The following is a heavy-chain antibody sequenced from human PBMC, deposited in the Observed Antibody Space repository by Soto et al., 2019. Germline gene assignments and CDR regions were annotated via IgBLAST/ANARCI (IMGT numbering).Heavy chain of an antibody. J-gene: IGHJ6*02. V-gene: IGHV5-10-1*01. Sequence: GESLNISCKGSGYSFTSYWVSWVRQMPGKGLEWMGRIDPSDSYTNYSPSFQGHVTISADKSISTAYLQWSSLKASDTAMYYCARFRETPQNTVLMGYYYGMDVWGQGTTVTVSS. CDR2: IDPSDSYT. CDR3: ARFRETPQNTVLMGYYYGMDV. CDR1: GYSFTSYW. D-gene: IGHD2-8*01.